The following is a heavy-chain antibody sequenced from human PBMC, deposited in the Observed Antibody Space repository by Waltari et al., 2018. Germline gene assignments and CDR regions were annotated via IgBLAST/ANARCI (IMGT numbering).Heavy chain of an antibody. CDR3: ARAPDS. CDR2: LYYSGTT. J-gene: IGHJ5*01. Sequence: QLQLQESGPGLVKPSETLSLTCTFSGGSINSDSFYWGWIRQPPGKGLEWIGSLYYSGTTYFSPSLRSRVTLSFDTSKSQFSLKLSSVTAADTAVYYCARAPDSWGQGTLVTVSS. CDR1: GGSINSDSFY. V-gene: IGHV4-39*01.